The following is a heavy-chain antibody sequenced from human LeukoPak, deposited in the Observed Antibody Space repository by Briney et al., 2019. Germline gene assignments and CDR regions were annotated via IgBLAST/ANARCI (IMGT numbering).Heavy chain of an antibody. V-gene: IGHV4-39*01. J-gene: IGHJ6*03. CDR1: GDSLSTLSYY. CDR3: GRHLNYYYYYYMDV. Sequence: SETLSLTCTVSGDSLSTLSYYWGWLRQPPGKGLEWIGSIYYAVGTYYNPSLKSRVTISVDTSKNQFSLNLTSVTAADTAVYFCGRHLNYYYYYYMDVWGKGTTVTVSS. CDR2: IYYAVGT.